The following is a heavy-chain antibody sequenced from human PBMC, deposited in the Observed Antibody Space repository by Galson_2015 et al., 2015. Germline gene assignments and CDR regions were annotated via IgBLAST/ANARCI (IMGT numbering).Heavy chain of an antibody. Sequence: SVKVSCKASGDTFTSYDINWVRQATGQGLEWMGWMNPNSGNTGYAQKFQGRVTMTRNTSISTAYMEPSSLRSEDTAVYYCARGRRYDFRSGSLYYGMDVWGQGTTVTVSS. CDR3: ARGRRYDFRSGSLYYGMDV. J-gene: IGHJ6*02. V-gene: IGHV1-8*01. CDR2: MNPNSGNT. D-gene: IGHD3-3*01. CDR1: GDTFTSYD.